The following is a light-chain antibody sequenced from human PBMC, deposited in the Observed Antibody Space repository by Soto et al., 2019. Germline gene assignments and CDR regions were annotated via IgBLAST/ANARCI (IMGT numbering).Light chain of an antibody. J-gene: IGKJ1*01. V-gene: IGKV1-5*03. Sequence: DFQMTQSPSTLSVSVGDRVTITCRASQSISSWLAWYQQKPGKAPKLLIYKASSLESGVPSRFSGSGSGTEFTLTISSLQPDDFATYYCQQYNSYLWTFGQGTRWIS. CDR1: QSISSW. CDR3: QQYNSYLWT. CDR2: KAS.